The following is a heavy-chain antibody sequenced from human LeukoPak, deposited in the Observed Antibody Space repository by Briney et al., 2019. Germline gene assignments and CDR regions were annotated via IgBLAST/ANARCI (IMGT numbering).Heavy chain of an antibody. CDR3: ARGDSSGGSCYHTPSYYYYYMDV. CDR2: INSDGSST. J-gene: IGHJ6*03. V-gene: IGHV3-74*03. CDR1: GFTFSSYW. D-gene: IGHD2-15*01. Sequence: GGSLRLSCAASGFTFSSYWMHWVRQAPGKGLVWVSYINSDGSSTAHANSVKGRFTISRDNAKNTLYLQMKSLRAEDTAVYYCARGDSSGGSCYHTPSYYYYYMDVWGKGTTVTVSS.